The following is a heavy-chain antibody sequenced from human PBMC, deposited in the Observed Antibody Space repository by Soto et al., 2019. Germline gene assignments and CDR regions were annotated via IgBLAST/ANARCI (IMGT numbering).Heavy chain of an antibody. CDR3: ARDQTGITTTGGGRIDH. D-gene: IGHD1-20*01. J-gene: IGHJ4*02. CDR1: GFTFSTHA. CDR2: VSFDGSNK. V-gene: IGHV3-30-3*01. Sequence: QVQLVESGGGVVQPGRSLRLSCAASGFTFSTHAMHWVRQAPGKGLECVAIVSFDGSNKYYADSVKGRFTISRDNSKNTLYLQMSGLTPEDKAVYYCARDQTGITTTGGGRIDHWGQGTLVTVSS.